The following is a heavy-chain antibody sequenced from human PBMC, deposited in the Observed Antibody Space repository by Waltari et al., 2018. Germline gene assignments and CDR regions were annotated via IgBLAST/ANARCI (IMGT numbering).Heavy chain of an antibody. CDR1: GFTFSRYW. J-gene: IGHJ6*02. Sequence: EEKVVESGGGLVQPGESLRVSCAVSGFTFSRYWMNWVRQAPGRGLLWGARIKRDGMETSYADSVKGRFTISRDNARNTVYLQMKSLRAEDTAVYYCARVARKTYSSPVPGRDYYYGMDVWGLGTTVTVSS. V-gene: IGHV3-74*01. CDR2: IKRDGMET. CDR3: ARVARKTYSSPVPGRDYYYGMDV. D-gene: IGHD3-22*01.